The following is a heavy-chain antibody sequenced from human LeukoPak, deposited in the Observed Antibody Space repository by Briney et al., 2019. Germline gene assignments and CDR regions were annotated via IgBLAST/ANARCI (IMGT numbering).Heavy chain of an antibody. CDR2: LYVDGST. Sequence: PGGSLRLSCAASGLTVSNNYLSWVRQAPGKGLEWVSVLYVDGSTYYADSVKGRFTISRDNSKNMMYLQMNSLRADDTAVYYCARDVSSRDLDYWGKGTLVTVSS. CDR3: ARDVSSRDLDY. V-gene: IGHV3-66*01. J-gene: IGHJ4*02. D-gene: IGHD2-21*02. CDR1: GLTVSNNY.